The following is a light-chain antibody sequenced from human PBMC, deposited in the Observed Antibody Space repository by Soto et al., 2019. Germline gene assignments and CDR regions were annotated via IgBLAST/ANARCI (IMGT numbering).Light chain of an antibody. J-gene: IGKJ1*01. CDR2: DAS. V-gene: IGKV3-15*01. CDR1: QSVGTH. CDR3: QQKSAWRT. Sequence: EILLTQSPDTLSVSLGERATLSCRASQSVGTHLAWYQQKPGQAPRLLIFDASKRTTGTPDRFSGSGSGTEFTLTICGLQCDDLAVYSCQQKSAWRTFGQGTKV.